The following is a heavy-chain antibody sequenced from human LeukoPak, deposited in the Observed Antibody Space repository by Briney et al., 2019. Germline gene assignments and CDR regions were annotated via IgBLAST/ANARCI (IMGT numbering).Heavy chain of an antibody. CDR2: ISYDGSNK. CDR3: WIQTSHHTNYYGMDV. D-gene: IGHD5-18*01. CDR1: GFIFHSYA. J-gene: IGHJ6*02. V-gene: IGHV3-30*03. Sequence: GGSLRLSCAASGFIFHSYAINWLRQAPGKGLEWVAVISYDGSNKYYADSVKGRFTISRDNSKNTLYLQMNSLRAEDTAVYYCWIQTSHHTNYYGMDVWGQGTTVTVSS.